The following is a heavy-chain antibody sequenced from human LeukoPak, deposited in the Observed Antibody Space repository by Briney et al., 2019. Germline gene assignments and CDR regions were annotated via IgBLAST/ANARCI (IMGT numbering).Heavy chain of an antibody. CDR2: MSSTDGTT. CDR3: AKRVVRGSYYFDH. J-gene: IGHJ4*02. D-gene: IGHD2-2*01. V-gene: IGHV3-23*01. Sequence: PGGSLRLSCAASGFTFSNYAMTWVRQAPGKGLEWVSTMSSTDGTTFYADSVKGRFTISRDNSKNILYLQMNNLRAEDTAVYHCAKRVVRGSYYFDHWGQGTLVTVSS. CDR1: GFTFSNYA.